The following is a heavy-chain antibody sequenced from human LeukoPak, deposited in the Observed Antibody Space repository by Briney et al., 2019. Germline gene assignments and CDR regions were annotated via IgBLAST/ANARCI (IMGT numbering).Heavy chain of an antibody. Sequence: GGSLRLSCAASGFTVSSNYMSWVRQAPGKGLEWVSYISSSGSTIYYADSVKGRFTISRDNAKNSLYLQMNSLRAEDTAVYYCARDRWTGECDYWGQGTLVTVSS. J-gene: IGHJ4*02. V-gene: IGHV3-11*04. CDR1: GFTVSSNY. D-gene: IGHD1-14*01. CDR3: ARDRWTGECDY. CDR2: ISSSGSTI.